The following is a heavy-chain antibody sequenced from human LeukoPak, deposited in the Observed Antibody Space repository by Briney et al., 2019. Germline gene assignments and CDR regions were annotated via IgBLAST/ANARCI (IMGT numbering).Heavy chain of an antibody. V-gene: IGHV1-46*01. D-gene: IGHD3-22*01. J-gene: IGHJ4*02. CDR3: AREGGHDSSGYHFDY. CDR1: GYTFTSYY. CDR2: INPSGGST. Sequence: ASVKVSCKASGYTFTSYYMHWVRQAPGQGLEWMGIINPSGGSTSYAQKFQGRVTMTRDTSTSTVYMELSSLRSEDTAVYYCAREGGHDSSGYHFDYWGQGTLVTVPS.